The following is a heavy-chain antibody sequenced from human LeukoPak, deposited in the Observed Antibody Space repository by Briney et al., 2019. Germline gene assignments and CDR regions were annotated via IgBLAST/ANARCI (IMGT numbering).Heavy chain of an antibody. Sequence: SETLSLTCTVSGGSISSGDYYWSWIRQPPGKGLEWIGYIYYSGSTYYNPSLKSRVTISVDTSKNQFSLKLSSVTAADTAVYYCARREYSRGWYPFDYWGQGTLVTVSS. CDR1: GGSISSGDYY. CDR2: IYYSGST. J-gene: IGHJ4*02. CDR3: ARREYSRGWYPFDY. V-gene: IGHV4-30-4*01. D-gene: IGHD6-19*01.